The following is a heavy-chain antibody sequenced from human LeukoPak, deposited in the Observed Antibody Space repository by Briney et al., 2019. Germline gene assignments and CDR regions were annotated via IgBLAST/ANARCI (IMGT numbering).Heavy chain of an antibody. D-gene: IGHD2-2*01. V-gene: IGHV1-2*02. Sequence: ASVKVSCKASGYTFTDYYMHWVRQAPGQGFEWMGWIYPNDGDTNYALKFQGRVTMTRDTSISTAHMEVSRLRSDDTAVYYCARANFLYCSSSTCLFDYWGQGTLVTVSS. CDR3: ARANFLYCSSSTCLFDY. CDR2: IYPNDGDT. CDR1: GYTFTDYY. J-gene: IGHJ4*02.